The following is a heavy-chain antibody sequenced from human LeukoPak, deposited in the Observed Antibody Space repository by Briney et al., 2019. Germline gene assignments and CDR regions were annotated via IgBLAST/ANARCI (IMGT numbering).Heavy chain of an antibody. J-gene: IGHJ3*02. D-gene: IGHD1-26*01. V-gene: IGHV3-21*01. CDR1: GFTVSSSY. CDR3: ASYLIVGATYDAFDI. Sequence: GGSLRLSCAASGFTVSSSYMSWVRQAPGKGLEWVSSISSSSSYIYYADSVKGRFTISRDNAKNSLYLQMNSLRAEDTAVYYCASYLIVGATYDAFDIWGXXTXXTXSS. CDR2: ISSSSSYI.